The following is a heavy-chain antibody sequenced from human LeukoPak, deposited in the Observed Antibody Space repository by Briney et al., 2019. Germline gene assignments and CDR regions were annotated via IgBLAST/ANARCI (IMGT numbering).Heavy chain of an antibody. CDR1: GFTVSSNY. V-gene: IGHV3-53*01. J-gene: IGHJ4*02. CDR2: IYSGGST. CDR3: ATLTLYYGSGSYFDY. D-gene: IGHD3-10*01. Sequence: GGSLRLSCAASGFTVSSNYMSWVRQAPGKGLEWVSVIYSGGSTYYADSVKGRFTTSRDTAKNTLFLQMNSLRAEDTALYYCATLTLYYGSGSYFDYWGQGTLVSVSS.